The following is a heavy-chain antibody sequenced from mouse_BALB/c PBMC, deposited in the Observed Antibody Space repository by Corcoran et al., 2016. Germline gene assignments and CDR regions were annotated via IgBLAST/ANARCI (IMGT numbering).Heavy chain of an antibody. D-gene: IGHD2-10*01. V-gene: IGHV9-3-1*01. J-gene: IGHJ4*01. CDR1: GYTFTNYG. CDR2: INTYTGEP. Sequence: QIQLVQSGPELKKPGETVKISCKASGYTFTNYGMNWVKQAPGKGLKWMGWINTYTGEPTYADDFKGRFAFSLETSASTAYLQINNLKNEDTATYFCARPYYLYAMDYWGQGTSVTVSS. CDR3: ARPYYLYAMDY.